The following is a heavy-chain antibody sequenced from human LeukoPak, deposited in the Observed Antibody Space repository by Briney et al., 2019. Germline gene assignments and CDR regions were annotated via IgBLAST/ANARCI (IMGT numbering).Heavy chain of an antibody. D-gene: IGHD2-2*01. Sequence: ASVKVSCKASGYTFTSYDINWVRQSTGQGLEWMGWMNPNSGNTGYAQKFQGRVTMTRNTSISTAYMELSSLRSEDTAVYYCARARPELGYCSSTSCYFYYYGMDVWGQGTTVTVSS. V-gene: IGHV1-8*01. J-gene: IGHJ6*02. CDR2: MNPNSGNT. CDR3: ARARPELGYCSSTSCYFYYYGMDV. CDR1: GYTFTSYD.